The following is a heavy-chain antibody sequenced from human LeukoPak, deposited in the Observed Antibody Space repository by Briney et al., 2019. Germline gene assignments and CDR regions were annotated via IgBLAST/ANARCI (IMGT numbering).Heavy chain of an antibody. V-gene: IGHV1-69*04. J-gene: IGHJ3*02. CDR3: ASPYYGDYVGAFDI. Sequence: ASVKVSCKASGGTFSSYAISWVRQAPGQGLEWMGRIIPILGIANYAQKFQGRVTITADKSTGTAYMELSSLRSEDTAVYYCASPYYGDYVGAFDIWGQGTMVTVSS. CDR1: GGTFSSYA. D-gene: IGHD4-17*01. CDR2: IIPILGIA.